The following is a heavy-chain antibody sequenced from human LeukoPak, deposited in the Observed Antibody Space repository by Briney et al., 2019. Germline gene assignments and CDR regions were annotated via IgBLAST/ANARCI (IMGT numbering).Heavy chain of an antibody. CDR1: GFTFSSYE. J-gene: IGHJ6*04. CDR2: ISSSGSTI. D-gene: IGHD3-10*02. V-gene: IGHV3-48*03. CDR3: AELGITMIGGV. Sequence: GGSLRLCCTASGFTFSSYEMNWVRQAPGKGLEWVSYISSSGSTIYYADSVKGRFTISRDNAKNSLYLQMNSLRAEDTAVYYCAELGITMIGGVWGKGTTVTISS.